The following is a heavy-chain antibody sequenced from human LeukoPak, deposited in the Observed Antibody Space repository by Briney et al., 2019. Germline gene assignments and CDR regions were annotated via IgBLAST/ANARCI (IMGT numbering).Heavy chain of an antibody. CDR3: ARAPFGDFWSGYSIWFDP. D-gene: IGHD3-3*01. J-gene: IGHJ5*02. CDR2: IYHSGST. Sequence: PSQTLSLTCAVSGGPISSGGYSWSWIRQPPGKGLEWIGYIYHSGSTYYNPSLKSRVTISVDRSKNQFSLKLSSVTAADTAVYYCARAPFGDFWSGYSIWFDPWGQGTLVTVSS. V-gene: IGHV4-30-2*01. CDR1: GGPISSGGYS.